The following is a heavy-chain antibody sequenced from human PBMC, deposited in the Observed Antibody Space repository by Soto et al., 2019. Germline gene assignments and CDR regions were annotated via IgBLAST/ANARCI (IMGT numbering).Heavy chain of an antibody. D-gene: IGHD3-9*01. CDR2: MNPNSGNT. J-gene: IGHJ6*03. Sequence: ASVKVSCKASGYTFTSYDINWVRQATGQGLEWMGWMNPNSGNTGYAQKFQGRVTMTRNTSISTAYMELSSLRSEDTAVYYCARVGYYDILTGYLYYYYYYMDVWGKGTTVTVSS. CDR3: ARVGYYDILTGYLYYYYYYMDV. CDR1: GYTFTSYD. V-gene: IGHV1-8*01.